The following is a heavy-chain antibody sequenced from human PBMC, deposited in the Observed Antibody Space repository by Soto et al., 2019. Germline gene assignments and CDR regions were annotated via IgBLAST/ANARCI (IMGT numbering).Heavy chain of an antibody. CDR3: VRGVIAANCFDY. V-gene: IGHV3-74*01. Sequence: EVQLAESGGGLVQPGGFLRLSCAASGFTFNSYWMHWVRQVPGKGLVWVSRINNDGSTTNYADSVKGRFTISRDNARNTVYLQMNSLRADDTAVYYCVRGVIAANCFDYWGQGTLVTVSS. J-gene: IGHJ4*02. CDR1: GFTFNSYW. CDR2: INNDGSTT. D-gene: IGHD2-15*01.